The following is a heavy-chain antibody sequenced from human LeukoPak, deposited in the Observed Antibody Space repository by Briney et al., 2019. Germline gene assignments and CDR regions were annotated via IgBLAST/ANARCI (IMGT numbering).Heavy chain of an antibody. Sequence: GGSLRLSCAASGFTFSSYAMSWVRQAPGKGLEWVSAISGSGGSTYYADSVKGRFTISRDNPKNTLYLQMNSLRAEDTAVYYCAKSNYDSSGYPEFFDYWGQGTLVTVSS. V-gene: IGHV3-23*01. CDR3: AKSNYDSSGYPEFFDY. D-gene: IGHD3-22*01. CDR2: ISGSGGST. J-gene: IGHJ4*02. CDR1: GFTFSSYA.